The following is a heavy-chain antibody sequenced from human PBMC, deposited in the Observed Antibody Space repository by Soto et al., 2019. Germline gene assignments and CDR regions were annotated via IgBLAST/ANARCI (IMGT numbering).Heavy chain of an antibody. V-gene: IGHV3-30*18. Sequence: GVLRLSCAASGFTFSRYGIQWVRQAPGKGLERVAVISYDGSNKYYADSVKGRFTISRDNSKNTLYLQMNSLRAEDTAVYYCAKTDGSGMTRRSYYYYYMDVWGKGTTVTVSS. J-gene: IGHJ6*03. CDR3: AKTDGSGMTRRSYYYYYMDV. CDR1: GFTFSRYG. CDR2: ISYDGSNK. D-gene: IGHD3-10*01.